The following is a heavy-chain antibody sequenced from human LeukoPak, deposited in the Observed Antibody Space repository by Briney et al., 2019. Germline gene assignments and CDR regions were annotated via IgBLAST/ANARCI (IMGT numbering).Heavy chain of an antibody. CDR3: ASKLSGSSRSNWFDP. V-gene: IGHV3-74*01. CDR1: GFTFSSYW. J-gene: IGHJ5*02. Sequence: GGSLRLSCAASGFTFSSYWRHWVRQTPGKGLVWVSRINTDGSTTSYADSVKGRFTISRDNAKNTLYLQVNSLRAEDTAVYYCASKLSGSSRSNWFDPWGQGTLVTVSS. D-gene: IGHD1-26*01. CDR2: INTDGSTT.